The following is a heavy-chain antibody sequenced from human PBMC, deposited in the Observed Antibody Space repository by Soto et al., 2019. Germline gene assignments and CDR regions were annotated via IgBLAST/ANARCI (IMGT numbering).Heavy chain of an antibody. J-gene: IGHJ6*02. V-gene: IGHV4-4*02. CDR2: IYHSGST. CDR3: AGEVAAAGTNYGMDV. CDR1: GGSISSSNW. Sequence: SETLSLTCAVSGGSISSSNWWSWVRQPPGKGLELIGEIYHSGSTNYNPSLKSRVTISVDKSKNQVSLKLSSVTAADSAVYYCAGEVAAAGTNYGMDVWGQGTTVTVSS. D-gene: IGHD6-25*01.